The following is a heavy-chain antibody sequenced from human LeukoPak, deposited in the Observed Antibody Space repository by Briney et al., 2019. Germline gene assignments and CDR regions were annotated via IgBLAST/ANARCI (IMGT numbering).Heavy chain of an antibody. CDR1: GFTFSSYA. Sequence: GGSLRLSCAASGFTFSSYAMSWVRQAPGKGLEWVSAISGSGGSTYYADSVKGRFTISRDNSKNTLYLQMNSLRADDTAVYYCARHIKYYYYGMDVWGQGTTVTVSS. CDR3: ARHIKYYYYGMDV. CDR2: ISGSGGST. J-gene: IGHJ6*02. V-gene: IGHV3-23*01.